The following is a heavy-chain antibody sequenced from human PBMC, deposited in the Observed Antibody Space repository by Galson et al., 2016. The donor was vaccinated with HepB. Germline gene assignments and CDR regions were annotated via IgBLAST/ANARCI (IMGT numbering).Heavy chain of an antibody. D-gene: IGHD3-3*01. CDR2: IYSRGNT. V-gene: IGHV3-53*01. Sequence: SLRLSCAASEFSVSSNYLSWVRQVPGKGLEWVSVIYSRGNTYYADSVKGRFTLSRDSSKNILYLQMDSLRAEDTAMYYCVRSPPGSGYFLLYYFEYWGQGTPVTVSS. CDR3: VRSPPGSGYFLLYYFEY. J-gene: IGHJ4*02. CDR1: EFSVSSNY.